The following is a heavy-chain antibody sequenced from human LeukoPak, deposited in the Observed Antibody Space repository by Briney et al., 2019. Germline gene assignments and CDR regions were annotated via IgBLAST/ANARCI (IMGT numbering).Heavy chain of an antibody. CDR1: GFTFSNYG. CDR3: AKDSSSSWFGGDSK. Sequence: GGSLRLSCAASGFTFSNYGLHWVRQAPGKGLEWVALISNDGSNNNYADSVKGRFTISRDNSKNTLYLQMNSLRAEDTAVYYCAKDSSSSWFGGDSKWGQGTLVTVSS. D-gene: IGHD6-13*01. V-gene: IGHV3-30*18. CDR2: ISNDGSNN. J-gene: IGHJ4*02.